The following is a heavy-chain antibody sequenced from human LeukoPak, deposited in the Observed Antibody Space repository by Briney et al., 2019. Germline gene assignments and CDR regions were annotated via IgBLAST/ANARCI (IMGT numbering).Heavy chain of an antibody. V-gene: IGHV1-18*01. CDR3: ASRAGNSFYGFDV. Sequence: GASVKVSCRSSGFTFTSYGVNWVRQAPGQGLAWMGWISAYNGDTSSAQTLQGRITMTTDTSTSTAYMELRSLSSDDTAVYYCASRAGNSFYGFDVWGQGTMVTVSS. CDR1: GFTFTSYG. J-gene: IGHJ3*01. CDR2: ISAYNGDT. D-gene: IGHD4-23*01.